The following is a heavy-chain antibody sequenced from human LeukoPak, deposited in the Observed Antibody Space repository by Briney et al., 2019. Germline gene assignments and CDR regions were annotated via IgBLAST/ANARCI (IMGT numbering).Heavy chain of an antibody. CDR2: ISYDGSNT. CDR1: GFTFSSYG. J-gene: IGHJ4*02. CDR3: AKERDFWSGRYSRNPLDY. D-gene: IGHD3-3*01. V-gene: IGHV3-30*18. Sequence: PGRSLRLSCAASGFTFSSYGMHWVRQAPGKGLEWVAVISYDGSNTYYADSVKGRFTISRDNSKNTLYLQMNSLRAEDTAVYYCAKERDFWSGRYSRNPLDYWGQGTLVTVSS.